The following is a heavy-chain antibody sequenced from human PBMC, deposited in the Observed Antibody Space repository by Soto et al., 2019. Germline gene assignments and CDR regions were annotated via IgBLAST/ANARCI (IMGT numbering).Heavy chain of an antibody. CDR3: AKGAAARREYYFDC. J-gene: IGHJ4*02. Sequence: GGSLRLSCAASGFTFSSYAMGWVRQAPGKGLEWISAVSASGGSAYYADSVKGRFTISRDNSKNTLFLQMNSLRAEDTALYYCAKGAAARREYYFDCWGQGTLVTVXS. CDR2: VSASGGSA. V-gene: IGHV3-23*01. CDR1: GFTFSSYA. D-gene: IGHD6-13*01.